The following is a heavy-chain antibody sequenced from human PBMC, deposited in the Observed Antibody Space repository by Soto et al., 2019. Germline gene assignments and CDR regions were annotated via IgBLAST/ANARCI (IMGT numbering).Heavy chain of an antibody. CDR1: GYTLTGYY. CDR2: INPNSGGT. V-gene: IGHV1-2*04. D-gene: IGHD2-2*03. Sequence: GASVKLCCTASGYTLTGYYMHWVRQAQRQGPEWMGWINPNSGGTNYAQKFQGWVTMTRDTSISTAYMELSRLRSDDTAVYYCARGPGYCSSTSCSWRNWFDPWGQGTLVTVSS. CDR3: ARGPGYCSSTSCSWRNWFDP. J-gene: IGHJ5*02.